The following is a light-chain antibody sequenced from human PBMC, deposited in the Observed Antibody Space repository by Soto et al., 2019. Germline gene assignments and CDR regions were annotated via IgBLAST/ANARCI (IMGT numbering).Light chain of an antibody. CDR2: AAS. CDR1: QDISSW. V-gene: IGKV1-12*01. J-gene: IGKJ3*01. CDR3: QQADSFPFT. Sequence: DIQMTQSPSSVSASVGDRVTMTCRASQDISSWLAWYQQQQGKAPKLLIYAASSLQSGVPSRFSGSGSGTDFTLTISNLQPEDFAIYYCQQADSFPFTFGPGTKVDIK.